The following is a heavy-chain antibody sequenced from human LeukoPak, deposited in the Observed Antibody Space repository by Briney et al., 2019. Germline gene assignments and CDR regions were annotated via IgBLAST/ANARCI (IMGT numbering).Heavy chain of an antibody. Sequence: GGSLRLSCAASGFTFSSYSMNWVRQAPGKGLEWVSSISSSSYIYYADSVKGRFTISRDNAKNSLYLQMNSLRAEDTAVYYCARAYGLGYCSGGSCPRGQGTLVTVSS. CDR1: GFTFSSYS. V-gene: IGHV3-21*01. CDR3: ARAYGLGYCSGGSCP. J-gene: IGHJ4*02. D-gene: IGHD2-15*01. CDR2: ISSSSYI.